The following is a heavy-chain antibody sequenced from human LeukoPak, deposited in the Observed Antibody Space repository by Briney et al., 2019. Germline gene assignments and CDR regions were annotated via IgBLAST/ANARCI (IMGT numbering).Heavy chain of an antibody. CDR1: GYSFNTYW. Sequence: GESLKISCKTSGYSFNTYWIGWVRQVPGKGLEWMGLIYPGDSDTRYSPSFQGQVTISVDKSITTAYLQWTSLKASDTAIYFCARHMRDEETYYFYNMDVWGKGTTVTVSS. CDR3: ARHMRDEETYYFYNMDV. J-gene: IGHJ6*04. D-gene: IGHD3-22*01. V-gene: IGHV5-51*01. CDR2: IYPGDSDT.